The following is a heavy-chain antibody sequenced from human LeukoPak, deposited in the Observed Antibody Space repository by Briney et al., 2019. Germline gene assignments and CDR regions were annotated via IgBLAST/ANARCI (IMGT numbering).Heavy chain of an antibody. CDR1: GFTFSSYA. Sequence: PGGSLRLSCAASGFTFSSYAMSWVRQAPGKGLEWVSAIGGGGVSTFYADSVKGRFTISRDNSKNTLYLQMNSLRAEGTAVYYCAKRNYYDSSGYYYDYWGQGTLVTVSS. V-gene: IGHV3-23*01. D-gene: IGHD3-22*01. CDR2: IGGGGVST. J-gene: IGHJ4*02. CDR3: AKRNYYDSSGYYYDY.